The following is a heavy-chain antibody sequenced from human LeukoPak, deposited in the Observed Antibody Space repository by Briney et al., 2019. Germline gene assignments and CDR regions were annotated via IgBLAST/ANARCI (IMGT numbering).Heavy chain of an antibody. CDR3: TRGSLSGSSRDY. D-gene: IGHD1-26*01. V-gene: IGHV1-8*01. CDR1: GYTFTGYD. J-gene: IGHJ4*02. CDR2: MNPNTGDT. Sequence: ASVRVSCKASGYTFTGYDINWVRQATGPGLEWMGWMNPNTGDTGYAQKFQGTVTMTRNSSIDTAYMELSGLRSEDTAVYYCTRGSLSGSSRDYWGQGTLLTVSS.